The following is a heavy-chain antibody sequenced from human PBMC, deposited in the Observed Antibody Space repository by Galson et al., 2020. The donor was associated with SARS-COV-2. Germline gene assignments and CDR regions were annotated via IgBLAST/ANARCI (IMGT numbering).Heavy chain of an antibody. CDR3: ARDQVGVIVVVVAATPDYYYGMDV. V-gene: IGHV3-48*04. J-gene: IGHJ6*02. D-gene: IGHD2-15*01. CDR1: GFTFSSYS. Sequence: GGSLRLSCAASGFTFSSYSMNWVRQAPGKGLEWVSYISSSSSTIYYADSVKGRFTISRDNAKNSLYLQMNSLRAEDTAVYYCARDQVGVIVVVVAATPDYYYGMDVWGQGTTVTVSS. CDR2: ISSSSSTI.